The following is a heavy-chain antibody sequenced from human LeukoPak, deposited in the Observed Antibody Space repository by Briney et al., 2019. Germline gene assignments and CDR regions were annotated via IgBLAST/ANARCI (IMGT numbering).Heavy chain of an antibody. J-gene: IGHJ4*02. Sequence: GGSLRLSCAASGFTFSSYGMHWVRQAPGKGLEWVAFIRYDGSNKYYADSVKGRFTISRDNSKNTLYLQMNSLRAEDTAVYYCAKTPQGGSGYYYSFDYWAQGTLVTVSS. CDR2: IRYDGSNK. V-gene: IGHV3-30*02. CDR3: AKTPQGGSGYYYSFDY. CDR1: GFTFSSYG. D-gene: IGHD3-22*01.